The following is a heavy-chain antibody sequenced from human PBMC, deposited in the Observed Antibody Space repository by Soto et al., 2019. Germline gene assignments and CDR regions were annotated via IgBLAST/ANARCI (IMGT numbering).Heavy chain of an antibody. Sequence: QVQMAESGGGVGQPGRSLRLSCAASGFTFSRYGMHWVRQAPGKGLEWVAVISSDGSVQFYADSVKGRFTISRDNSKSTLFLQMYSLRVEDTAVYSCTGEVASGYWGQGTLVTVSS. D-gene: IGHD2-8*02. CDR3: TGEVASGY. CDR1: GFTFSRYG. CDR2: ISSDGSVQ. J-gene: IGHJ4*02. V-gene: IGHV3-30*03.